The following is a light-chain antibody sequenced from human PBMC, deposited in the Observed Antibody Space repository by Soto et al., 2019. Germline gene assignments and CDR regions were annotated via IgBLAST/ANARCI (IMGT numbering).Light chain of an antibody. V-gene: IGKV1-5*03. Sequence: DIQMTQSPSTLSASVGDRVTITCRASQSISSSLAWYQQKPGKAPKVLIYKASSLESGVPSRFSGSGSGTEFTLIISRLQPDDFATYYCQQYNSYPVTFGGGTKVEIK. CDR1: QSISSS. J-gene: IGKJ4*01. CDR3: QQYNSYPVT. CDR2: KAS.